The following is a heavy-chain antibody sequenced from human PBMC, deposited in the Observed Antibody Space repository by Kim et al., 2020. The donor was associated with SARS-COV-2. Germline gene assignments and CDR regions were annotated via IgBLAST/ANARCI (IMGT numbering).Heavy chain of an antibody. Sequence: PSFQGQVTISADKSISTAYLQWSSLKASDTAMYYCARHSPRSYYLSPVDYWGQGTLVTVSS. D-gene: IGHD1-26*01. J-gene: IGHJ4*02. CDR3: ARHSPRSYYLSPVDY. V-gene: IGHV5-51*01.